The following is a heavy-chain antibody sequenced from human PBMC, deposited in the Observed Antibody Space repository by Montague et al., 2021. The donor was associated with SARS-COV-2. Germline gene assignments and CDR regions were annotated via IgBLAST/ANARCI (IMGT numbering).Heavy chain of an antibody. J-gene: IGHJ4*02. CDR1: GFSLSTTGMC. CDR2: IDWADDK. V-gene: IGHV2-70*01. D-gene: IGHD3-9*01. CDR3: ARFRDYDIFTGPESGFDY. Sequence: PALVKPTQTRTLTCTFSGFSLSTTGMCVSWIRQPPGKALEWRALIDWADDKYYSTSLKTRLTISRDTSKNQVALTMTNIDPVDTASYYCARFRDYDIFTGPESGFDYWGQGTLVTVSS.